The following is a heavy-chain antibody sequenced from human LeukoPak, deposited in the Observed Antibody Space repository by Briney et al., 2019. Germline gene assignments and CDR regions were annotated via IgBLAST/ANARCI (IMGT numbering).Heavy chain of an antibody. J-gene: IGHJ4*02. V-gene: IGHV1-69*13. CDR1: GGTFASYA. CDR2: IISIFGTA. Sequence: ASGKVSCKASGGTFASYAISWVRQAPGQGLEWMGGIISIFGTANYAQKFQGRVTITEDESTSTAYMELSSLRSEDTAVYYCSTTPPGDYWGQGTLVTVSS. CDR3: STTPPGDY.